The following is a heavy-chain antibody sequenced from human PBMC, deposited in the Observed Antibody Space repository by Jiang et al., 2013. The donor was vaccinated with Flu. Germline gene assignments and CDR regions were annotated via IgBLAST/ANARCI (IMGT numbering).Heavy chain of an antibody. V-gene: IGHV4-34*01. D-gene: IGHD3-3*01. CDR2: INQGRST. CDR3: ARGLTYYDFWSGYYSD. CDR1: GGSFSAYH. Sequence: LLKPSETLSLTCAVSGGSFSAYHWAWIRQPPGKGLEWIGEINQGRSTAYNPSLQSRLTISADTPKKQFSLKLTSVTAADTAVYYCARGLTYYDFWSGYYSDWGQGTLV. J-gene: IGHJ4*02.